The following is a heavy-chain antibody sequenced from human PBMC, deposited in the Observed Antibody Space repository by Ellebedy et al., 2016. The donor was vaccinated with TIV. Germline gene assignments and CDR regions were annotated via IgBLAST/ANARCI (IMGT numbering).Heavy chain of an antibody. Sequence: AASVKVSCKASGYTFTDYDIHWVRQASGQGLEWMGWVNQKTGNTDYAQKLRGRVTMTRNTSINTAYLDLTSLRFEETAVYYCTRGGTKGGYTWFDPWGQGTLVIVSS. D-gene: IGHD5-18*01. CDR3: TRGGTKGGYTWFDP. V-gene: IGHV1-8*01. CDR2: VNQKTGNT. CDR1: GYTFTDYD. J-gene: IGHJ5*02.